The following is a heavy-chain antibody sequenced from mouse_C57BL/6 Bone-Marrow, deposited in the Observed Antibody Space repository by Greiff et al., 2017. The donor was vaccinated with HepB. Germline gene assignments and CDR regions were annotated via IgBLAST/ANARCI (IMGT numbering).Heavy chain of an antibody. CDR1: EYEFPSHD. J-gene: IGHJ3*01. Sequence: DVQLVESGGGLVQPGESLKLSCESYEYEFPSHDMSWVRKTPEKRLELVAAINSDGGSTYYPDTLERRSIISRDNTKKTLYLQMSSLRSEDTALYYCARHGYYVAWFAYWGQGTLVTVSA. CDR2: INSDGGST. D-gene: IGHD2-3*01. CDR3: ARHGYYVAWFAY. V-gene: IGHV5-2*01.